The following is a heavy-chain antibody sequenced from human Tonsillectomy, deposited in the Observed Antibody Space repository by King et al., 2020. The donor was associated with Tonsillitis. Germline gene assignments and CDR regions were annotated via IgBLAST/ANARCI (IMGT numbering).Heavy chain of an antibody. D-gene: IGHD6-6*01. V-gene: IGHV3-48*03. CDR1: GFTFSSYE. J-gene: IGHJ6*02. Sequence: QLVQSGGGFVQPGGSLRLSCAASGFTFSSYEMNWVRQAPGKGLEWVSYISTSGSTIYSADSVKGRFTISRDNAKNSLYLLMNSLSAEDTAVYYCARGSAARNYYGMDVWGQGTTVTVSS. CDR2: ISTSGSTI. CDR3: ARGSAARNYYGMDV.